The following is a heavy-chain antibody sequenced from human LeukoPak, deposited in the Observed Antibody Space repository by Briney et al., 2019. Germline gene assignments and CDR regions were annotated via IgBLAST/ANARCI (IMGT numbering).Heavy chain of an antibody. CDR2: FDPEHGET. J-gene: IGHJ1*01. Sequence: ASVKVSCKASGYTFTSYGISWVRQAPGQGLESMGGFDPEHGETIYAQKFQGRVTMSEDTSTDTTYMELSSLTSEDTAVYYCARDKAVTTELTQYFQHXXQGXLVTVSS. CDR1: GYTFTSYG. D-gene: IGHD4-11*01. V-gene: IGHV1-24*01. CDR3: ARDKAVTTELTQYFQH.